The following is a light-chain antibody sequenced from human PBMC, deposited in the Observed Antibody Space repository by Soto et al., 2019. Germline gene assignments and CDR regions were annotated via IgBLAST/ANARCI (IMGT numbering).Light chain of an antibody. J-gene: IGLJ3*02. CDR2: TND. Sequence: QSVLTQPPSASGTPGQRVTISCSGSSSNIGSNTVTWYHHLPGTAPKVLIYTNDQRPSGVPDRFSGSKSGTSASLAISGLQSEDEAEYYCAAWDDSLNAPVSGGGTKLTVL. V-gene: IGLV1-44*01. CDR1: SSNIGSNT. CDR3: AAWDDSLNAPV.